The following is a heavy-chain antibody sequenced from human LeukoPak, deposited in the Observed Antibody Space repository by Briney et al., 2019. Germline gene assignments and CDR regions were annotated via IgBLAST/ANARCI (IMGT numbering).Heavy chain of an antibody. CDR3: ARAVAGTGSSDS. J-gene: IGHJ4*02. CDR1: GFYFGTRY. CDR2: VNPEGTER. V-gene: IGHV3-74*03. Sequence: GGSLRLSCAASGFYFGTRYMHWVRQAPGKGLMWVSRVNPEGTERKYADSVRGRFIISRDNGENTLYLQMNSPRVDDTAVYFCARAVAGTGSSDSWGQGTLVTVSS. D-gene: IGHD6-19*01.